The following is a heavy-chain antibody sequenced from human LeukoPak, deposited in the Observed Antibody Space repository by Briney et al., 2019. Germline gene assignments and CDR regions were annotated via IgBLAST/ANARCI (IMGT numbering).Heavy chain of an antibody. V-gene: IGHV3-30*02. D-gene: IGHD3-22*01. CDR3: ARSSERGYQSGGCDI. Sequence: GGSLRLSCAASGFTFSRYGMHWVREAPGEGREWVAFIRYDGCNKYYADSAKGRFTLSRENSKNTLYLQMNRLTAEYTAVYECARSSERGYQSGGCDIWGERTRVSVS. J-gene: IGHJ3*02. CDR2: IRYDGCNK. CDR1: GFTFSRYG.